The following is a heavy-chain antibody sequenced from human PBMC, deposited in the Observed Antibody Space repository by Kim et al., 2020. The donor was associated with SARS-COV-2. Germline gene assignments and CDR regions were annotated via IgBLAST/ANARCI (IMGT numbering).Heavy chain of an antibody. CDR1: GFTFSSYA. CDR3: ARPREHIVVVVAADRGLHY. CDR2: ISYDGSNK. V-gene: IGHV3-30*04. J-gene: IGHJ4*02. D-gene: IGHD2-15*01. Sequence: GGSLRLSCAASGFTFSSYAMHWVRQAPGKGLEWVAVISYDGSNKYYADSVKGRFTISRDNSKNTLYLQMNSLRAEDTAVYYCARPREHIVVVVAADRGLHYWGQGTLVTVSS.